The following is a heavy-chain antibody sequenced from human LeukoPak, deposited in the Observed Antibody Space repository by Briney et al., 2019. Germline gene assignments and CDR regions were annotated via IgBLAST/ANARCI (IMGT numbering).Heavy chain of an antibody. V-gene: IGHV4-34*01. CDR1: GGSFSGYY. J-gene: IGHJ6*04. CDR2: INHSGST. Sequence: PSETLSLTCAVSGGSFSGYYWSWIRQPPGKGLEWIGEINHSGSTNYNPSLKSRVTISVDTSKNQFSLKLSSVTAADTAVYYCARPVVVPAAMYYYYYGMDVWGKGTTVTVSS. CDR3: ARPVVVPAAMYYYYYGMDV. D-gene: IGHD2-2*01.